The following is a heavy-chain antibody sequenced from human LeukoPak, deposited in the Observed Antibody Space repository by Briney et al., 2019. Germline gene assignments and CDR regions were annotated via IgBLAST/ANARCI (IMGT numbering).Heavy chain of an antibody. CDR2: MNPNSGNT. V-gene: IGHV1-8*01. J-gene: IGHJ4*02. D-gene: IGHD6-13*01. CDR1: GYTFTSYD. Sequence: ASVKVSCKASGYTFTSYDINWVRQATGQGLEWMGWMNPNSGNTGYAQKFQGRVTMTRNTSISTAYMELSSLRSEDTAVYYCAKDDSSWMRVALDYWGQGTLVTVSS. CDR3: AKDDSSWMRVALDY.